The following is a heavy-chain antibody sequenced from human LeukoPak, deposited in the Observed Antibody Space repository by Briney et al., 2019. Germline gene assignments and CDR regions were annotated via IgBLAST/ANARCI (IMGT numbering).Heavy chain of an antibody. V-gene: IGHV3-33*08. Sequence: PGGSLRLSCAASGFTFSSYAMSWVRQAPGKGLEWVAVIWYDGSNKYYADSVKGRFTISRDNSKNTLYLQMNSLRAEDTAVYYCARDDDYDSSGLDYWGQGTLVTVSS. J-gene: IGHJ4*02. CDR1: GFTFSSYA. CDR3: ARDDDYDSSGLDY. D-gene: IGHD3-22*01. CDR2: IWYDGSNK.